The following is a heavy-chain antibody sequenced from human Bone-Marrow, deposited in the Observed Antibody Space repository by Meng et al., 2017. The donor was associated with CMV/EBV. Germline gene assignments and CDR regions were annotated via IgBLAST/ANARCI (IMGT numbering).Heavy chain of an antibody. D-gene: IGHD2-2*01. Sequence: GGSLRLSCAASGFTFSSYAMSWVRQAPGKGLEWVSAISGSGGSTYYADSVKGRFTISRDNSKNTLYLQMNSLRAEDTAVYYCAKGRRSYCSSTSCSGVADWGPGKLVTVSS. CDR1: GFTFSSYA. J-gene: IGHJ4*02. CDR3: AKGRRSYCSSTSCSGVAD. CDR2: ISGSGGST. V-gene: IGHV3-23*01.